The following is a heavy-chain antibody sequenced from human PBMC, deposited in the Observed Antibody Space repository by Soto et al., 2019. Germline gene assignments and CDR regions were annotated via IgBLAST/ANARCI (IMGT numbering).Heavy chain of an antibody. Sequence: SETLSLTCAVSGGSISSGGYSWSWIRQPPGKGLEWIGYIYHSGSTYYNPSLKSRVTISVDRSKNQFSLKLSSVTAADTAVYYCARDPLRPHPARAFDIWGQGTMVTVSS. J-gene: IGHJ3*02. D-gene: IGHD4-17*01. CDR3: ARDPLRPHPARAFDI. CDR2: IYHSGST. V-gene: IGHV4-30-2*01. CDR1: GGSISSGGYS.